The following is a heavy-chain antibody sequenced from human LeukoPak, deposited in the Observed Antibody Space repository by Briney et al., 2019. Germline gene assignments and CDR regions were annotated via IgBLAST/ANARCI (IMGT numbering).Heavy chain of an antibody. CDR2: IIPIFGTA. Sequence: ASVKVSCKASGGTFSSYAISWVRQAPGQGLDWMGRIIPIFGTANYAQKFQGRVTITTDESTSTAYMELSSLRSEDTAVYYCAVVPAAIGYYYMDVWGKGTTVTVSS. CDR3: AVVPAAIGYYYMDV. CDR1: GGTFSSYA. D-gene: IGHD2-2*02. J-gene: IGHJ6*03. V-gene: IGHV1-69*05.